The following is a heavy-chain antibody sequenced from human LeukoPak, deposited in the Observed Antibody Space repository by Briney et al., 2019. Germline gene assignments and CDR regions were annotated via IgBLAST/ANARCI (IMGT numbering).Heavy chain of an antibody. CDR3: ARDWAPDGYNPPSVY. CDR2: IWYDGSNK. CDR1: GFTFSSYG. V-gene: IGHV3-33*01. J-gene: IGHJ4*02. D-gene: IGHD5-24*01. Sequence: GGSLRLSCAASGFTFSSYGMHWVRQAPGKGLEWVAVIWYDGSNKYYADSVKGRFTISRDNSKSTLYLQMNSLRAEDTAVYYCARDWAPDGYNPPSVYWGQGTLVTVSS.